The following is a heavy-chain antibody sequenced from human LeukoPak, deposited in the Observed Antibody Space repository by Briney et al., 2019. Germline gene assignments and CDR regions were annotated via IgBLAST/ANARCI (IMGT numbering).Heavy chain of an antibody. V-gene: IGHV4-34*01. CDR2: INHSGST. J-gene: IGHJ2*01. CDR1: GGSFSGYY. CDR3: ARGGYSYGYGNRYFDL. D-gene: IGHD5-18*01. Sequence: SETLSLTCAVCGGSFSGYYWSWIRQPPGKGLEWIGEINHSGSTDYNPSLKSRVTISVDTSKNQFSLKLSSVTAADTAVYYCARGGYSYGYGNRYFDLWGRGTLVTVSS.